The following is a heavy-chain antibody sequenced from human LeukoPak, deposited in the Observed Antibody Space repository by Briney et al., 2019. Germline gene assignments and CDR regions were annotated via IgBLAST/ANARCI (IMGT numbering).Heavy chain of an antibody. Sequence: MPSETLSLTCTVSGGSISSSSYYWGWIRQPPGKGLEWIGSVYYRGSTYYNPSLKSRVTISVDTSKNQFSLKLRSVTAEDTAVYYCARDVDESFFDYWGQGTLVTVSS. J-gene: IGHJ4*02. CDR1: GGSISSSSYY. CDR2: VYYRGST. V-gene: IGHV4-39*02. CDR3: ARDVDESFFDY. D-gene: IGHD2-21*01.